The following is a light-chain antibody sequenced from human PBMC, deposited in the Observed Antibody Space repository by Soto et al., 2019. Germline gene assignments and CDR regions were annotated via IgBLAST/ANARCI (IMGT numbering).Light chain of an antibody. Sequence: QSVLTQPASVSGSPGQSITISCTGTSSDVGGYNYVSWYQLHPGKAPKLMVYEVSNRPSGVSNRFSGSKSGNTASLTISGLQAGDEADYYCSSYTSSTAYVFGTGTKVTVL. V-gene: IGLV2-14*01. CDR2: EVS. CDR3: SSYTSSTAYV. J-gene: IGLJ1*01. CDR1: SSDVGGYNY.